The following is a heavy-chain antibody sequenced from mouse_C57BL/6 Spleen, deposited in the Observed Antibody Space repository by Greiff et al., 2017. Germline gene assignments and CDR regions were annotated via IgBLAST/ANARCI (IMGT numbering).Heavy chain of an antibody. CDR1: GYTFTNYW. CDR3: ARSEGYYFDY. V-gene: IGHV1-63*01. J-gene: IGHJ2*01. CDR2: IYPGGGYT. Sequence: VKLMESGAELVRPGTSVKMSCKASGYTFTNYWIGWAKQRPGHGLEWIGDIYPGGGYTNYNEKFKGKATLTADKSSSTAYMQFSSLTSEDSAIYYCARSEGYYFDYWGQGTTLTVSS. D-gene: IGHD3-3*01.